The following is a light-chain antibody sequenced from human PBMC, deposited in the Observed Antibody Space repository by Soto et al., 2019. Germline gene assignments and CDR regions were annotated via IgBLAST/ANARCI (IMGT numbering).Light chain of an antibody. CDR1: SSDVGGYNY. CDR3: RSYTSSSTLVV. Sequence: QSVLTQPASVSGSPGQSITISCTGTSSDVGGYNYVSWYQPHPGKAPKLMIYDVSNRPSGVSNRFSGSKSGNTASLTISGLQAEDEADYYCRSYTSSSTLVVFGGGTKLTVL. J-gene: IGLJ2*01. V-gene: IGLV2-14*01. CDR2: DVS.